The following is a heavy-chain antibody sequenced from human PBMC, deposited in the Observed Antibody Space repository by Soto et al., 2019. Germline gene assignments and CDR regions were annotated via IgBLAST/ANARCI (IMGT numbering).Heavy chain of an antibody. J-gene: IGHJ6*02. D-gene: IGHD6-19*01. V-gene: IGHV3-23*01. CDR3: AVRDGIAVARGMDV. CDR1: GFTFSNFA. Sequence: PGGSLRLSCAASGFTFSNFAMSWVRQAPGKGLEWVSAISGSSGSTYYADSVKGRFTISRDNSRNTLSLQMNSLRAEDTAVYYCAVRDGIAVARGMDVWGQGTTVTVSS. CDR2: ISGSSGST.